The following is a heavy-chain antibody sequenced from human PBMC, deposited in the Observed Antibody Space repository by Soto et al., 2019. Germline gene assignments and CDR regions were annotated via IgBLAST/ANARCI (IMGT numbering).Heavy chain of an antibody. Sequence: QVQLVQSGAEVKKPGASVKVSCKASGYTLTGYHMHWVRQAPGQGLEWMGWINPNSGDTNYAQKFQGRVTMTRDTSISTAYMELSWLRSDDTAVYYCARWSPCALNLDYWGQGTLVTVSS. CDR2: INPNSGDT. V-gene: IGHV1-2*02. J-gene: IGHJ4*02. CDR1: GYTLTGYH. CDR3: ARWSPCALNLDY.